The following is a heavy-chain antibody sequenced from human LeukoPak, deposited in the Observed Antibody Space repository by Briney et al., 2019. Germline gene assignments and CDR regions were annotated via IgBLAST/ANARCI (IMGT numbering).Heavy chain of an antibody. CDR1: GYTFTSYG. Sequence: GASVKVSCKASGYTFTSYGISWVRQAPGQGLEWMGWISAYNGNTNYAQKLQGRVTMTTDTSTSTAYMELRSLRSDDTAVYYCARAPPGYDYVSYPPPDYWGQGTLVTVSS. CDR2: ISAYNGNT. D-gene: IGHD3-16*01. V-gene: IGHV1-18*01. J-gene: IGHJ4*02. CDR3: ARAPPGYDYVSYPPPDY.